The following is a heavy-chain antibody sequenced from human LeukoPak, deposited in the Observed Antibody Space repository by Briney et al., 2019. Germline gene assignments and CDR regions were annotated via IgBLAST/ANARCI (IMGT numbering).Heavy chain of an antibody. D-gene: IGHD3-22*01. V-gene: IGHV5-51*01. CDR2: IYPGDSDT. CDR3: ARLGHREDYYDSSGPIDY. J-gene: IGHJ4*02. CDR1: GYSFTSYW. Sequence: GESLKISCKGSGYSFTSYWIGWVRQMPGKGLEWMGTIYPGDSDTRYSPSFQGQVTISADKSISTAYLQWSSLKASDTAMYYCARLGHREDYYDSSGPIDYWGQGTLVTVSS.